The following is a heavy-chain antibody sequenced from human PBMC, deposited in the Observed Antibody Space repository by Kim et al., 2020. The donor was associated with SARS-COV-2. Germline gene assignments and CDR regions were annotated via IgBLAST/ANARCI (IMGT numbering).Heavy chain of an antibody. J-gene: IGHJ4*02. V-gene: IGHV3-23*01. D-gene: IGHD3-10*01. CDR3: AKDTASGSYSPDYFDY. Sequence: SVKGRFTISRDNSKNTVYLQMNGLRAEDTAVYFCAKDTASGSYSPDYFDYWGQGTLVTVSS.